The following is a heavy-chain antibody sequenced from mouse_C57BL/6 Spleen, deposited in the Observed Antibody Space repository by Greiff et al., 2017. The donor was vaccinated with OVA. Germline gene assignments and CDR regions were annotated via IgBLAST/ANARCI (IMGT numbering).Heavy chain of an antibody. CDR1: GYTFTSYW. CDR3: ARLTTVVPNYVDY. Sequence: QVQLHQPGAELVKPGASVKMSCKASGYTFTSYWITWVKQRPGQGLEWIGDIYPGSGSTKYNEKFKSKATLTVDTSSSTAYMQLSSLTSEDSAVYYCARLTTVVPNYVDYWGQGTTLTVSS. D-gene: IGHD1-1*01. CDR2: IYPGSGST. J-gene: IGHJ2*01. V-gene: IGHV1-55*01.